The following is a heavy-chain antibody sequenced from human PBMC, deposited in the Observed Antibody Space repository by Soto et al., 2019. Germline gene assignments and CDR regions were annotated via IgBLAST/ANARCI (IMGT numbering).Heavy chain of an antibody. Sequence: QVQLQESGPGLVKPSGTLSLTCAVSGGSISSSNWWSWVRQPPGKGLEWIGEIYHSGSNNYNPSLKSRVTISVDNSKNQFSLKLSSVTAAGTAVYYCASRRGYGDYLPGYWCQGTLVTVSS. V-gene: IGHV4-4*02. J-gene: IGHJ4*02. D-gene: IGHD4-17*01. CDR2: IYHSGSN. CDR1: GGSISSSNW. CDR3: ASRRGYGDYLPGY.